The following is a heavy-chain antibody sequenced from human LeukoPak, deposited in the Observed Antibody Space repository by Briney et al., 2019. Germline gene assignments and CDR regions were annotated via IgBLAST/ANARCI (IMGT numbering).Heavy chain of an antibody. CDR3: ARQGYDILTGYAWFFDL. V-gene: IGHV4-4*09. CDR2: IYTSGST. CDR1: GGSISSYY. J-gene: IGHJ2*01. Sequence: SETLSLTCTVSGGSISSYYWSWVRQPPGKGLEWIGYIYTSGSTNYNPSLKSRVTISVDTSKNQFSLKLSSVTAADTAVCYCARQGYDILTGYAWFFDLWGRGTLVTVSS. D-gene: IGHD3-9*01.